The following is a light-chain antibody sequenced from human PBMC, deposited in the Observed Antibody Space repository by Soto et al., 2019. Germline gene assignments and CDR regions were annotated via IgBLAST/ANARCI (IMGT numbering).Light chain of an antibody. V-gene: IGLV1-40*01. CDR3: QSYDSSLSGYVV. J-gene: IGLJ2*01. CDR2: GNS. CDR1: SSNIGAGYD. Sequence: QSVLTQPPSVSGAPGQRVTISCTGSSSNIGAGYDVHWYQQLPGTAPKLLIYGNSNRPSVVPDRFSGSKSGTSASLAITGLQAEYEADYYCQSYDSSLSGYVVFGGGTKLTVL.